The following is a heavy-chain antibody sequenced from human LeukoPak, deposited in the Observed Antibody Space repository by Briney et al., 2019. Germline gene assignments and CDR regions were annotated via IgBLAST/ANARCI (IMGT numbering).Heavy chain of an antibody. J-gene: IGHJ4*02. CDR2: ISGSGGST. CDR3: ARDFRERGSYIDY. D-gene: IGHD1-1*01. Sequence: PGGSLRLSCAASGFTFSSYAMSWVRQAPGKGLEWVSAISGSGGSTYYADSVKGRFTISRDNSKNTLYLQMNSLRAEDTAVYYCARDFRERGSYIDYWGQGTLVTVSS. CDR1: GFTFSSYA. V-gene: IGHV3-23*01.